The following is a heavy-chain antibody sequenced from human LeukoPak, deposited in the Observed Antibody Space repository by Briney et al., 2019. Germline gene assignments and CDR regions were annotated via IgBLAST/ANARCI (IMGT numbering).Heavy chain of an antibody. CDR1: GFTFSSYW. V-gene: IGHV3-7*01. CDR2: IKQDESER. Sequence: PGGSLRLSRAASGFTFSSYWMRWVRQAPGKGLEWVANIKQDESERNYVDSVKGRFTISRDNAKNSLYLQMNSLRAEDTAVYYCAREGFPYSSDYWGQGTLVTVSS. CDR3: AREGFPYSSDY. J-gene: IGHJ4*02. D-gene: IGHD6-13*01.